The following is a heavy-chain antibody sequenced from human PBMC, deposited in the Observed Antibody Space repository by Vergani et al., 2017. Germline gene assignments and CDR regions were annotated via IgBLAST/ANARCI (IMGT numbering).Heavy chain of an antibody. Sequence: QVQLQESGPGLVKPSETLSLTCTVSSGSISSYYWSWIRQPPGKGLEWIGCIYYSGSTNYNPSLKSRVTISVAKSKNQFSLKQSSVTAADTAAYYCAKGGVTMVRGVPYAFDIWGQGTMVTVSS. CDR1: SGSISSYY. V-gene: IGHV4-59*01. D-gene: IGHD3-10*01. CDR2: IYYSGST. J-gene: IGHJ3*02. CDR3: AKGGVTMVRGVPYAFDI.